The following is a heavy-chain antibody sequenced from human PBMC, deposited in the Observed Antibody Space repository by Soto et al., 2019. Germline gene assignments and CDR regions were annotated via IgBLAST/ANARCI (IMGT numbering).Heavy chain of an antibody. J-gene: IGHJ4*02. V-gene: IGHV4-31*03. CDR3: AREPARTHDSSGYDGY. CDR1: GGSISSGGYY. Sequence: SETLSLTCTVSGGSISSGGYYWSWIRQHPGKGLEWIGYIYYSGSTYYNPSLKSRVTISVDKSKNQFSLKLSSVTAADKAVYYCAREPARTHDSSGYDGYWGQGTLVTVSS. CDR2: IYYSGST. D-gene: IGHD3-22*01.